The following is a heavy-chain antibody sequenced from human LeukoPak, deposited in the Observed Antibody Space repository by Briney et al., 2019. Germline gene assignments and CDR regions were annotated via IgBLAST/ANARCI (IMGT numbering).Heavy chain of an antibody. CDR1: GYTFTSYD. CDR2: MNPNSGNT. J-gene: IGHJ4*02. CDR3: ARATVREVVAAAYHFDY. Sequence: VASVKVSCKASGYTFTSYDINWVRQATGQGLEWMGWMNPNSGNTGYAQKFQGRVTMTRNTSISTAYMELSSLRSEDTAVYYCARATVREVVAAAYHFDYWGQGTLVTVSS. V-gene: IGHV1-8*01. D-gene: IGHD2-15*01.